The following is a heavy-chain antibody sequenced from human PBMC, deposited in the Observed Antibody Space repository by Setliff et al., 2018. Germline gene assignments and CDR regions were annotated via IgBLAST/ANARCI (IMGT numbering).Heavy chain of an antibody. J-gene: IGHJ6*03. D-gene: IGHD5-12*01. Sequence: PGESLKISCKASGYNFLDYWIGWVRQMPGKGLEWMGIIYPDDSDTRYSPSVQGPFTISADKSISTAYLQWSSLKASDTAMYYCARLLNGYNSYDYYYMDVWGKGTTVTVSS. CDR1: GYNFLDYW. CDR2: IYPDDSDT. CDR3: ARLLNGYNSYDYYYMDV. V-gene: IGHV5-51*01.